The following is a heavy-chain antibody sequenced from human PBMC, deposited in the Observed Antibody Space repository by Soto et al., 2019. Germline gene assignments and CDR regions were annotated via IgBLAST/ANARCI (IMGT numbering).Heavy chain of an antibody. Sequence: ASVKVSCKASGYTFSNYGITWVRQAPGQGLEWMGWISGYNGNTNYAQKFQDRITMTTDIPTGTAYMELRSLRSDDTAVYYCARDPRTYSYDTTGSPIDFWGQGTLVTVSS. CDR1: GYTFSNYG. J-gene: IGHJ4*02. D-gene: IGHD3-22*01. CDR3: ARDPRTYSYDTTGSPIDF. V-gene: IGHV1-18*01. CDR2: ISGYNGNT.